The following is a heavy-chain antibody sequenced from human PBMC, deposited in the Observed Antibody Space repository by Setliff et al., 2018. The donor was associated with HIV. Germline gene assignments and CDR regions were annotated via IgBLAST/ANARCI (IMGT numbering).Heavy chain of an antibody. CDR1: GFTFSYSW. J-gene: IGHJ5*02. Sequence: PGGSLRLSCAASGFTFSYSWMNWVRQAPGKGLEWVGRIKSKTDGGTTDYAAPVKGRFTISRDDSKTTLYLQMNSLKTEDTAVYYCTTEDPWLRFGHWGQGTLVTVSS. D-gene: IGHD5-12*01. CDR2: IKSKTDGGTT. CDR3: TTEDPWLRFGH. V-gene: IGHV3-15*01.